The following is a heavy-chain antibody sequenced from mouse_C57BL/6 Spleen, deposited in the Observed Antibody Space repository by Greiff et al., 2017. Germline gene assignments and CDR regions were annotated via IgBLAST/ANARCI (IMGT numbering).Heavy chain of an antibody. J-gene: IGHJ4*01. V-gene: IGHV1-15*01. CDR3: TREGDRFITTL. CDR1: GYTFTDYE. CDR2: IDPETGGT. D-gene: IGHD1-1*01. Sequence: QVQLQQSGAELVRPGASVTLSCKASGYTFTDYEMHWVKQTPVHGLEWIGAIDPETGGTAYNQKFKGKAILTADKSSSTAYMELRSLTSEDSAVYYCTREGDRFITTLWCQGTSVTVSS.